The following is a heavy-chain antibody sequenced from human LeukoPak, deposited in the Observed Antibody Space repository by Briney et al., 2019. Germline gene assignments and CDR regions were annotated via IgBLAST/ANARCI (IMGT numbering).Heavy chain of an antibody. D-gene: IGHD2-21*01. V-gene: IGHV4-4*02. Sequence: PSGTLSLTCAVSGGSISSSNWWSWVRQPPGKGLEWIGEIYHSGSTNYNPSLKSRVTISVDKSKNQFSLKLSSVTAADTAVYYCARDRYCGGDCYSGPDAFDIWGQGTMVTVSS. J-gene: IGHJ3*02. CDR1: GGSISSSNW. CDR3: ARDRYCGGDCYSGPDAFDI. CDR2: IYHSGST.